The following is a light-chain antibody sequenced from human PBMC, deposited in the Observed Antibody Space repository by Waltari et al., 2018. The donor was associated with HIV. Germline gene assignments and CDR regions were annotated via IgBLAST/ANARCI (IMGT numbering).Light chain of an antibody. CDR1: SSTIGANYD. V-gene: IGLV1-40*01. CDR2: ANT. Sequence: QSVLTQPPSGSGAPGQRVTISCTGNSSTIGANYDVHWYQQFTGTAPKLLIFANTNRPSGVPDRVSGSKSGNSASLAITGLQAEDEADYDCQSYDSSLSASEVFGGGNKVIVL. CDR3: QSYDSSLSASEV. J-gene: IGLJ3*02.